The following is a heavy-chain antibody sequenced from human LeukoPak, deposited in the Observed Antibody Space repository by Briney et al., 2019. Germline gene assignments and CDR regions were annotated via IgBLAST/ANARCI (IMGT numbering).Heavy chain of an antibody. Sequence: SETLSLTCTVSGDSVSSADSYWSWIRQSPGKGLEWIGYINNGGTTNYNPSPKSRVTISVDTSKNQFSLKLSSVTAADTAVYYCARSSSGYYSGWFDPWGQGTLVTVSS. CDR3: ARSSSGYYSGWFDP. CDR2: INNGGTT. V-gene: IGHV4-61*08. CDR1: GDSVSSADSY. J-gene: IGHJ5*02. D-gene: IGHD3-22*01.